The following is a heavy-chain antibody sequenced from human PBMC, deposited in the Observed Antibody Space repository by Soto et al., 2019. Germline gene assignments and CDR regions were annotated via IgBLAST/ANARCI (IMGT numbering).Heavy chain of an antibody. CDR3: AKLYVGGSDRHSGFDI. CDR2: ISDGGGST. D-gene: IGHD3-16*02. J-gene: IGHJ3*02. V-gene: IGHV3-23*01. Sequence: EVQLLESGGGLVQPGGSLRLSCAASGFTFSNYAMSWVRQAPGKGLEWVSTISDGGGSTYYADSVKGRFTISRDNPKNTLYLQMNSLRVEATALYYCAKLYVGGSDRHSGFDIWGQGTMVTVSS. CDR1: GFTFSNYA.